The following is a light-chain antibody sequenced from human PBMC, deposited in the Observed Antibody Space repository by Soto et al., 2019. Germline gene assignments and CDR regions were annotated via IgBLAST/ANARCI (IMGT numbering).Light chain of an antibody. CDR2: KAS. Sequence: DIQMTQSPSTLSASVGDRATITCRASQSINNWLAWYQQKPGKAPKLLIYKASSLEGGVPSRFSGSGSGTEFTLTISSLQPDDFATYYCQQYDNYSRTFGQGTKVEIK. CDR1: QSINNW. V-gene: IGKV1-5*03. CDR3: QQYDNYSRT. J-gene: IGKJ1*01.